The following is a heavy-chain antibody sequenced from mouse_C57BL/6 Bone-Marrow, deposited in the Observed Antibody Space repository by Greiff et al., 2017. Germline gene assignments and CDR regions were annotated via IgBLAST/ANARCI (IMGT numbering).Heavy chain of an antibody. CDR3: TLNYGSSYCYAMDY. CDR2: IDPENGDT. D-gene: IGHD1-1*01. Sequence: EVKLMESGAELVRPGASVKLSCTASGFNIKDDYMHWVKQRPEQGLEWIGWIDPENGDTEYASKFPGKATITADTSSNTAYLQLSSLTSEDTAVYYCTLNYGSSYCYAMDYWGQGTSVTVSS. CDR1: GFNIKDDY. V-gene: IGHV14-4*01. J-gene: IGHJ4*01.